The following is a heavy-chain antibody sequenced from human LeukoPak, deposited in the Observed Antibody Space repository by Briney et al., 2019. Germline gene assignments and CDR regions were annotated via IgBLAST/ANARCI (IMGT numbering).Heavy chain of an antibody. D-gene: IGHD2-2*02. V-gene: IGHV3-53*01. CDR1: GITVSSNY. CDR2: IYSGGST. CDR3: ARDLAHTQSFDI. J-gene: IGHJ3*02. Sequence: PGGSLRLSCAASGITVSSNYMNWVRQAPGKGLEWVSVIYSGGSTYYADSVKGRFTISRDNSKNTVYLQMNSLRAEDTAVYYCARDLAHTQSFDIWGRGIMVTVSS.